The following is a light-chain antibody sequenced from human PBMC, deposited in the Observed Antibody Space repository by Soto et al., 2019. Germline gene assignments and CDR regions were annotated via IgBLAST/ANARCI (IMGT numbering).Light chain of an antibody. Sequence: GDRVTITCRASPDINSALAWYQQKTGKAPRLLIFDASSLQRGVPSRFSGGGSGTDFTLTIYSLQPEDFASYFCQHFDSYPLTFGGGTKVDI. J-gene: IGKJ4*01. CDR1: PDINSA. CDR3: QHFDSYPLT. V-gene: IGKV1-13*02. CDR2: DAS.